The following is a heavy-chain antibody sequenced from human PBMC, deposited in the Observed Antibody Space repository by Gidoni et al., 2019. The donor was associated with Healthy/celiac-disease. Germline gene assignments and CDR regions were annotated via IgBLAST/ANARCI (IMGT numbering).Heavy chain of an antibody. CDR3: TTDPERWFGELLYADY. J-gene: IGHJ4*02. CDR1: GFTFSNAL. D-gene: IGHD3-10*01. CDR2: IKSKTDGGTT. V-gene: IGHV3-15*01. Sequence: EVQLVESGGGLVKPGGSLRLSCAASGFTFSNALRIWVRQAPGKGLEWVGRIKSKTDGGTTDYAAPVKGRFTISRNDSKNTLYLQMNSLKTEDTAVYYCTTDPERWFGELLYADYWGQGTLVTVSS.